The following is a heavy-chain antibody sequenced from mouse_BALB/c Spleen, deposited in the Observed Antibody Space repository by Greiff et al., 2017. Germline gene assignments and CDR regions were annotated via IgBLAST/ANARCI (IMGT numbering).Heavy chain of an antibody. Sequence: VQLQQSGAELVRSGASVKLSCTASGFNIKDYYMHWVKQRPEQGLEWIGWIDPENGDTEYAPKFQGKATMTADTSSNTAYLQLSSLTSEDTAVYYCDAGDGYYVKIAYWGQGTLVTVSA. D-gene: IGHD2-3*01. J-gene: IGHJ3*01. V-gene: IGHV14-4*02. CDR2: IDPENGDT. CDR1: GFNIKDYY. CDR3: DAGDGYYVKIAY.